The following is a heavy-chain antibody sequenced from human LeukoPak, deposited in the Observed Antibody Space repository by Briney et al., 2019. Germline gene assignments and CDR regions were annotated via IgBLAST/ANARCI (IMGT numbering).Heavy chain of an antibody. V-gene: IGHV4-34*01. CDR3: ARPNSNRIAAAGTDYYYGMDV. CDR1: GGSFSGYY. D-gene: IGHD6-13*01. CDR2: INHSGST. Sequence: SETLSLTCAVYGGSFSGYYWSWIRQPPGKGLEWIGEINHSGSTNYNPSLKSRVTISVDKSKNQFSLKLSSVTAADTAVYYCARPNSNRIAAAGTDYYYGMDVWGQGTTVTVSS. J-gene: IGHJ6*02.